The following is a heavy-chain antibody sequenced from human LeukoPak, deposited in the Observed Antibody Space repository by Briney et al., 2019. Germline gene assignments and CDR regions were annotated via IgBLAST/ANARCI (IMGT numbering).Heavy chain of an antibody. V-gene: IGHV3-23*01. J-gene: IGHJ4*02. Sequence: EGSLRLSCAASGFTISTYGMSWVRQAPGKGLEWVSSISGGTTYYADSVKGRFTISRDNSKNTVSLQMNSLRAEDTAVYYCAKSVYHSGNYWGQGTLVTVSS. D-gene: IGHD3-10*01. CDR1: GFTISTYG. CDR3: AKSVYHSGNY. CDR2: ISGGTT.